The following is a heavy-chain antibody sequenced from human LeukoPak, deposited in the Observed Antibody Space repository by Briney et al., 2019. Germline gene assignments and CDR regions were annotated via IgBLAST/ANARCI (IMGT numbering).Heavy chain of an antibody. V-gene: IGHV4-59*01. J-gene: IGHJ5*02. D-gene: IGHD2/OR15-2a*01. CDR3: ARDVRWFDP. Sequence: PSETLSLTCTVSGGSISSYHWSWIRQPPGKGLEWIGYIYYSGSTNYNPSLKSRVTISVDTSKNQFSLKLSSVTAADTAVYYCARDVRWFDPWGQGTLVTVSS. CDR2: IYYSGST. CDR1: GGSISSYH.